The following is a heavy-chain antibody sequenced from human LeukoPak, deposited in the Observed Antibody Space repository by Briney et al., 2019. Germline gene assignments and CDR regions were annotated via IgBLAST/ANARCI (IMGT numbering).Heavy chain of an antibody. CDR2: ISPSGGT. CDR1: GYTFTGYY. Sequence: GASVKVSCRASGYTFTGYYMHWVRQAPGQGLEWMGWISPSGGTDYAQKFQGRVTMTRDTSISTAYMELRSLRSDDTAVYYCARIRFRAAFDIWGQGTMVTVSS. V-gene: IGHV1-2*02. CDR3: ARIRFRAAFDI. J-gene: IGHJ3*02.